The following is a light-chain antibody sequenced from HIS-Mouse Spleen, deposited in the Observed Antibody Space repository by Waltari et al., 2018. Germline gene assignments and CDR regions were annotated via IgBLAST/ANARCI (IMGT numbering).Light chain of an antibody. V-gene: IGLV2-23*01. CDR3: CSYAGSSTVV. J-gene: IGLJ2*01. CDR2: EGS. Sequence: LTQPASVSGSPGQSITISCTGTSSDVGSYNLFSWYQQHPGKAPKLMIYEGSKRPSGVSNRFSGSKSGNTASLTISGLQAEDEADYYCCSYAGSSTVVFGGGTKLTVL. CDR1: SSDVGSYNL.